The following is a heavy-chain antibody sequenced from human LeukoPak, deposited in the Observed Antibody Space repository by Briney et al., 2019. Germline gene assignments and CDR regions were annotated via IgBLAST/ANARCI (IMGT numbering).Heavy chain of an antibody. Sequence: SVKVSCKASGGTFSSYAISWVRQAPGQGLEWMGGIIPIFGTANYAQKFQGRVTITADESTSTAYMELSSLRSEDTAVYYCASGSPVVTSDAFDIWGQGTMVTVSS. D-gene: IGHD2-21*02. CDR2: IIPIFGTA. J-gene: IGHJ3*02. CDR3: ASGSPVVTSDAFDI. CDR1: GGTFSSYA. V-gene: IGHV1-69*13.